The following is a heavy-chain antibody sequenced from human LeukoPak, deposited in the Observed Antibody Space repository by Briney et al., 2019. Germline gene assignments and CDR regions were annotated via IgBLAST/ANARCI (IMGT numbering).Heavy chain of an antibody. V-gene: IGHV4-39*01. D-gene: IGHD3-22*01. CDR1: GGSISSSSYY. CDR2: IYYSGST. Sequence: SETLSLTCTVSGGSISSSSYYWDWVRQPPGKGLEWIGSIYYSGSTYYNPSLKSRVTISVDTSKNQFSLKLSSVTAADTAVYYCARLKRVGYYDSSGYYDYWGQGTLVTVSS. J-gene: IGHJ4*02. CDR3: ARLKRVGYYDSSGYYDY.